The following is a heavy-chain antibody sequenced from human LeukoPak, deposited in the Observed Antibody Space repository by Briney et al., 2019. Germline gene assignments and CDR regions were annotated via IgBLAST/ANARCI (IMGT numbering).Heavy chain of an antibody. Sequence: PSQTLSLTCAVSGGSISSGGYSWSWIRQPPGKGLEWIGYIYHSGSTYYNPSLKSRVTILVDTSKNQFSLKLSSVTAADTAVYYCAAGFYYFDYWGQGTLVTVSS. V-gene: IGHV4-30-2*02. CDR3: AAGFYYFDY. CDR2: IYHSGST. CDR1: GGSISSGGYS. J-gene: IGHJ4*02. D-gene: IGHD3-10*01.